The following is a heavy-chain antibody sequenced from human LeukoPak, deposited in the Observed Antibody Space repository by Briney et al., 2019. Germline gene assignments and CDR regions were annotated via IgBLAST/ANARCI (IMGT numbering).Heavy chain of an antibody. CDR1: GYSFTSYW. CDR3: ARTGTYDFWSGSLYAFDI. CDR2: IYPGDSDT. D-gene: IGHD3-3*01. Sequence: GESLKISCKGSGYSFTSYWIGRVRQMPGKGLEWMGIIYPGDSDTRYSSSFQGQVTISADKSISTAYLQWSSLKASDTAMYYCARTGTYDFWSGSLYAFDIWGQGTMVTVSS. V-gene: IGHV5-51*01. J-gene: IGHJ3*02.